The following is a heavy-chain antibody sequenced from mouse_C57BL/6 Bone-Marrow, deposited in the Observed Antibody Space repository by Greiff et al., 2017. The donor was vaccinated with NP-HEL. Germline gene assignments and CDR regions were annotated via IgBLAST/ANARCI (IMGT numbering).Heavy chain of an antibody. D-gene: IGHD2-2*01. V-gene: IGHV5-6*01. CDR2: ISSGGSYT. J-gene: IGHJ1*03. CDR3: ARATMVTTYWYFDV. Sequence: EVKLVESGGDLVKPGGSLKLSCAASGFTFSSYGMSWVRQTPDKRLEWVATISSGGSYTYYPASVKGRFTISRDNAKNTLYLQMSSLKSEDTAMYYCARATMVTTYWYFDVWGTGTTVTVSS. CDR1: GFTFSSYG.